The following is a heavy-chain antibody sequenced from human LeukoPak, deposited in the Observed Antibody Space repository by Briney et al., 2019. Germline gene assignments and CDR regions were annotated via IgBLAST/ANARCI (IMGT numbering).Heavy chain of an antibody. CDR1: GASISSHY. D-gene: IGHD1-26*01. V-gene: IGHV4-59*11. J-gene: IGHJ5*02. Sequence: SETLSLTCTVTGASISSHYWCWIRQTPGTGLEWIGDIYDRGSTTYNPSLKSRVSLSVDTSRNQFSLNLRSVTAADTAVYYCAKIEVGRFDPWGQGTLVTVSS. CDR3: AKIEVGRFDP. CDR2: IYDRGST.